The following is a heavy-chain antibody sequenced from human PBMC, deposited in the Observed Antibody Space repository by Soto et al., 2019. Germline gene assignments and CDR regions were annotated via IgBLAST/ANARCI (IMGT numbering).Heavy chain of an antibody. CDR1: GYTFTGYY. D-gene: IGHD3-9*01. V-gene: IGHV1-2*04. J-gene: IGHJ6*02. CDR2: INPNSGGT. Sequence: ASVKVSCKVSGYTFTGYYMHWVRQAPGQGLEWMGWINPNSGGTNYAQKFQGWVTMTRDTSISTAYMELSRLRSDDTAVYYCARDLVRFAAPYYDILTGYYRPDYYYYGMDVWGQGTTVTVSS. CDR3: ARDLVRFAAPYYDILTGYYRPDYYYYGMDV.